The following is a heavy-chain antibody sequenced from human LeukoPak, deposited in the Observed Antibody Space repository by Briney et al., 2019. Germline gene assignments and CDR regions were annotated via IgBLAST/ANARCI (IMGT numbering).Heavy chain of an antibody. CDR2: ISSSSSYT. D-gene: IGHD6-13*01. Sequence: PGGSLRLSCASSGFTVSSNYMSWVRQAPGKGLEWVSYISSSSSYTNYADSVKGRFTISRDNAKNSLYLLMNSLRAEDTAVYYCARVSGIAAAGTFDYWGQGTLVTVSS. CDR3: ARVSGIAAAGTFDY. CDR1: GFTVSSNY. V-gene: IGHV3-11*05. J-gene: IGHJ4*02.